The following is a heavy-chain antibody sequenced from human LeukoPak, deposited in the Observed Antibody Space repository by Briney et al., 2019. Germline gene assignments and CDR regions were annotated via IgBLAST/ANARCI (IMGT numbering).Heavy chain of an antibody. CDR1: GYTFTGYY. CDR3: ARDLGYCSGGSCSGY. CDR2: INPNSGGT. Sequence: ASVKVSCKASGYTFTGYYMHWVRQAPGQGLEWMGRINPNSGGTNYAQKFQGRVTMTRDTSISTAYMELSRLRSDDTAVYYCARDLGYCSGGSCSGYWGQGTLVTVSS. J-gene: IGHJ4*02. D-gene: IGHD2-15*01. V-gene: IGHV1-2*06.